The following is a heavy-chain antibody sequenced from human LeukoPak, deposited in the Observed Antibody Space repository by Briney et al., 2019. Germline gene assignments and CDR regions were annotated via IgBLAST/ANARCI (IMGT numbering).Heavy chain of an antibody. CDR3: ARDQYLDY. CDR1: GFTFSDFY. V-gene: IGHV3-11*01. J-gene: IGHJ4*02. Sequence: GGSLRLSCAASGFTFSDFYTNWIRQAPGKGLEWVSSISRGGNSIYYADSVRGRFTISRDNAKNSLSLQMNSLRAEDTAVYYCARDQYLDYRGQGTLVTVSS. CDR2: ISRGGNSI.